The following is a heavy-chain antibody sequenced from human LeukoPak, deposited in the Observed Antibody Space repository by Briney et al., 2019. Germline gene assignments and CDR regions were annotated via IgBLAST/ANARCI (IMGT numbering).Heavy chain of an antibody. CDR3: ARYYYDSSGYYYFDY. J-gene: IGHJ4*02. CDR2: ISGSVSTI. D-gene: IGHD3-22*01. V-gene: IGHV3-48*03. Sequence: PGGSLRLSCAASGLTFSYYEMNWVRQAPGKGLEGVSYISGSVSTIYYADSVKGRFTISRDNAKNSLYLQMNSLRAEDTAVYYCARYYYDSSGYYYFDYWGQGTLVTVSS. CDR1: GLTFSYYE.